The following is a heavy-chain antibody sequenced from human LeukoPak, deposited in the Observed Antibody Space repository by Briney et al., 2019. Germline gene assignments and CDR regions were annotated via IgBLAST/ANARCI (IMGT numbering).Heavy chain of an antibody. D-gene: IGHD6-19*01. CDR3: ARAGQWLSPSYYFDY. V-gene: IGHV3-48*03. Sequence: PGGSLRLSCAASGFTFSSYEMNWVRQAPGKGLEWVSYISSSSSTIYYADSVKGRFTISRDNAKNTLYLQMNSLRAEDTAVYYCARAGQWLSPSYYFDYWGQGTLVTVSS. CDR2: ISSSSSTI. J-gene: IGHJ4*02. CDR1: GFTFSSYE.